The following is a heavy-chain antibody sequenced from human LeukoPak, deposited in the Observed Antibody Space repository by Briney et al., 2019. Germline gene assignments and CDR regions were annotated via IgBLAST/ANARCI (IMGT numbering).Heavy chain of an antibody. D-gene: IGHD6-13*01. J-gene: IGHJ4*02. Sequence: GESLKISCKGSGYIFITRWIGWVRQMPGKGLEWMGIIYFGDSHTRYSPSFQGQVTISADKSISTAYLQWSSLKASDTAIYYCARSAGSSSSWEFDYWGQGTLVTVSS. V-gene: IGHV5-51*01. CDR3: ARSAGSSSSWEFDY. CDR2: IYFGDSHT. CDR1: GYIFITRW.